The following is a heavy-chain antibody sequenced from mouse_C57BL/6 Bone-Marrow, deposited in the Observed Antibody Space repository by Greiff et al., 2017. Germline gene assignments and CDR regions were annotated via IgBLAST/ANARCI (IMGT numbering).Heavy chain of an antibody. J-gene: IGHJ2*01. CDR1: GFNIKDDY. V-gene: IGHV14-4*01. CDR3: TTWDYDYDSEAYFDY. CDR2: IDPENGDT. Sequence: EVQLQQSGAELVRPGASVKLSCTASGFNIKDDYMHWVKQRPEQGLEWMGWIDPENGDTEYASKLQGRVTITADTSSNTAYLHLNSLTSENTAVYYSTTWDYDYDSEAYFDYWGQGTTLTVSS. D-gene: IGHD2-4*01.